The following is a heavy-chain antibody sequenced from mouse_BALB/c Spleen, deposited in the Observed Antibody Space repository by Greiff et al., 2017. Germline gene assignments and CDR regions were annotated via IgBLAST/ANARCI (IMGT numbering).Heavy chain of an antibody. V-gene: IGHV5-12-1*01. CDR3: ARRPSVYGSSHYYAMDY. CDR2: ISSGGGST. D-gene: IGHD1-1*01. J-gene: IGHJ4*01. CDR1: GFTFSSYA. Sequence: EVKVVESGGGLVKPGGSLKLSCAASGFTFSSYAMSWVRQTPEKRLEWVAYISSGGGSTYYPDTVKGRFTISRDNAKNTLYLQMSSLKSEDTAMYYCARRPSVYGSSHYYAMDYWGQGTSVTVSS.